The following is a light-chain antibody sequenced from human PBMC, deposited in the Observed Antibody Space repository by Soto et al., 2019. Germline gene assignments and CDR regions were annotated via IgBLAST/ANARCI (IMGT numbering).Light chain of an antibody. J-gene: IGKJ4*01. Sequence: DIQMTQSPSTLSASVGDRVNITCRASQSINSWLAWYQQKPGKAPKLLIYDASSLESGVPSRFGGSGSGTEFTLTISSLQADDSATYYCQQYNSYSLTFGGGTKVEIK. V-gene: IGKV1-5*01. CDR3: QQYNSYSLT. CDR2: DAS. CDR1: QSINSW.